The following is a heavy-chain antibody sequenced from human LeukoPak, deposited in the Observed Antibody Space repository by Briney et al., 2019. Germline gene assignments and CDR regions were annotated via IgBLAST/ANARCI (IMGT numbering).Heavy chain of an antibody. CDR3: ARDRLTGAFDY. V-gene: IGHV3-48*01. D-gene: IGHD3-9*01. CDR1: GFTFSSYS. CDR2: ISSSSSTI. Sequence: GGSLRLSCAASGFTFSSYSMNWVRQAPGKGLEWVSYISSSSSTIYYADSVKGQFTISRDNAKNSLYLQMNSLRAEDTAVYYCARDRLTGAFDYWGQGTLVTVSS. J-gene: IGHJ4*02.